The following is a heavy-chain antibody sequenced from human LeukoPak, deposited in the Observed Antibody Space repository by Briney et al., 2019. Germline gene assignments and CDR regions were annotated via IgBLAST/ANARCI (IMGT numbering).Heavy chain of an antibody. CDR1: GYTFTGYY. J-gene: IGHJ4*02. D-gene: IGHD3-16*02. V-gene: IGHV1-2*02. CDR3: ARGNGLRLGELSFRCFDY. Sequence: ASVKVSCKASGYTFTGYYMHWVRQAPGQGLEWMGWINPNSGGTNYAQKFQGRVTMTRDTSISTAYMELSRLRSDDTAVYYCARGNGLRLGELSFRCFDYWGQGTLVTVSS. CDR2: INPNSGGT.